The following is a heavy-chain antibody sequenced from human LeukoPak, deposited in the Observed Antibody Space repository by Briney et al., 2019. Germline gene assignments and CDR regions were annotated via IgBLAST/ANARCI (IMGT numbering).Heavy chain of an antibody. Sequence: ASVKVSCKASGGTFSSYAISWVRQAPGQGLEWMGGIIPILGTANYAQKFQGRVTITTDESTSTAYMELSSLRSEDTAVYYCARDRPVHYYDSSGYYTPYYFDYWGQGTLVTASS. CDR2: IIPILGTA. J-gene: IGHJ4*02. D-gene: IGHD3-22*01. CDR3: ARDRPVHYYDSSGYYTPYYFDY. V-gene: IGHV1-69*05. CDR1: GGTFSSYA.